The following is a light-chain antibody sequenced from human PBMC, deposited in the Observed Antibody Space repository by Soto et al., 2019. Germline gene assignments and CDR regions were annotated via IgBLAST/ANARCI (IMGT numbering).Light chain of an antibody. J-gene: IGKJ1*01. CDR2: AAS. CDR1: KGISSY. CDR3: QQYYSYPRT. V-gene: IGKV1-8*01. Sequence: AIRMTQSPSSLSASTGDRVTITCQASKGISSYLAWYQQKPGKAPKLLIYAASTLQSGVPSRFSGSGSGTDFTLTISCLQSEDFATYYCQQYYSYPRTFGQGTKVEIK.